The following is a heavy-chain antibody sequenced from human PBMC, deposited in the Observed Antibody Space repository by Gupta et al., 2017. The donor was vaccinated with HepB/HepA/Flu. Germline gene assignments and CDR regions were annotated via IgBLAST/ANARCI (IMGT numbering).Heavy chain of an antibody. CDR3: ARDLWPDIAAAAPTYLDV. D-gene: IGHD6-13*01. CDR2: IIPIFGTA. Sequence: QVQLVQSGAEVKKPGSSVKVSCKASGGTFSSYAISWVRQAPGQGLEWMGGIIPIFGTANYAQKFQCRGTITADESTSTAYMELSSLRSEDTAVYYCARDLWPDIAAAAPTYLDVWGKGTTVTVSS. V-gene: IGHV1-69*01. CDR1: GGTFSSYA. J-gene: IGHJ6*03.